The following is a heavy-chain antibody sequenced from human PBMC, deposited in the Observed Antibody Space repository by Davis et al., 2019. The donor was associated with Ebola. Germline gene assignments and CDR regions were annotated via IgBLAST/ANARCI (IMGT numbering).Heavy chain of an antibody. CDR2: ISSSSRTI. D-gene: IGHD4-17*01. Sequence: GESLKISCAASGFTFSSYSMNWVRQAPGKGLEWVSYISSSSRTIYYADSVKGRFTVSRDNARNSLYLQMNSLRDEDTAAYYCARDYYGDYRVDYWGQGTLVTVSS. V-gene: IGHV3-48*02. CDR3: ARDYYGDYRVDY. J-gene: IGHJ4*02. CDR1: GFTFSSYS.